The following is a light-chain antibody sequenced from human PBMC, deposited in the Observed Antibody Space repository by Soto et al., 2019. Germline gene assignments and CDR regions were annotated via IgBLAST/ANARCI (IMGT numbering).Light chain of an antibody. CDR1: ISNIGKDT. CDR2: NDD. CDR3: STWDDSLNGWV. Sequence: QSVLTQPPSVSGTPGLRVNLSCSRGISNIGKDTVNWYQQLPGTAPKLLMFNDDKRPSGGPDRFSGSRSGTSASLAISGLQSDDEAVYFCSTWDDSLNGWVFGGGTKLTVL. V-gene: IGLV1-44*01. J-gene: IGLJ3*02.